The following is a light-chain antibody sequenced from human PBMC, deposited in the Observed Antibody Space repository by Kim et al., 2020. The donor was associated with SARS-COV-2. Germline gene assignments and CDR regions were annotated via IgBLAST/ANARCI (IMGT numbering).Light chain of an antibody. Sequence: ASPWASVRLACTASQNIGNSLAWYQQKAGRAPRLLIFRASFRATGIPDRFGGGGSGTEFTLTISSLQSEDFAVYYCQEYNEWPLYTFGQGTRLEI. J-gene: IGKJ2*01. CDR3: QEYNEWPLYT. CDR2: RAS. CDR1: QNIGNS. V-gene: IGKV3-15*01.